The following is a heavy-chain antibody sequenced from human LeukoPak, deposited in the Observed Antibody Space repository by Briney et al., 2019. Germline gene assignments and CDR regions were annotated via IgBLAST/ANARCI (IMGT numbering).Heavy chain of an antibody. J-gene: IGHJ4*02. V-gene: IGHV5-51*01. CDR2: IYPADSDT. D-gene: IGHD3-22*01. Sequence: GASLQISCKGSGYSFTNYWIGWVRPLPGKGLEWMGIIYPADSDTRYSPSFQGQVTISADKSISTAYLQWSSLKASDTAMYYCARHNADSSGYYPDGWGQGTLVTVSS. CDR1: GYSFTNYW. CDR3: ARHNADSSGYYPDG.